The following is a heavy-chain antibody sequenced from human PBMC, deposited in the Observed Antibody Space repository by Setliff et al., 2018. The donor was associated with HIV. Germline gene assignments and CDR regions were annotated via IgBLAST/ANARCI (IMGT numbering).Heavy chain of an antibody. V-gene: IGHV3-30*02. J-gene: IGHJ4*02. CDR3: AKCGGVTCYSASWYFDY. Sequence: GGSLRLSCAASRFDFNNYWICWVRQAPGKGLEWVAFIRYDGSNQYYADSVKGRFTISRDNSKNTLYLQMNSLRAEDTAVYYCAKCGGVTCYSASWYFDYWGQGTLVTVSS. CDR2: IRYDGSNQ. CDR1: RFDFNNYW. D-gene: IGHD2-15*01.